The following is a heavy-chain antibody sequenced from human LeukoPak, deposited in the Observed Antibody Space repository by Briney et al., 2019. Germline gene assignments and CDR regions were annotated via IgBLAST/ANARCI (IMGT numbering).Heavy chain of an antibody. V-gene: IGHV4-38-2*01. CDR2: IYHSGST. CDR1: GYSISCGYY. Sequence: KPSETLSLTCAASGYSISCGYYWGWLRQPPGKGLEWIGIIYHSGSTYYNPSLKSRVTISVDTSKNEFSLKLSSVTAADTAVYYCARQGNTGYCSSTSCYGYYNYYYYYYMDVWGKGTTVTVSS. CDR3: ARQGNTGYCSSTSCYGYYNYYYYYYMDV. J-gene: IGHJ6*03. D-gene: IGHD2-2*01.